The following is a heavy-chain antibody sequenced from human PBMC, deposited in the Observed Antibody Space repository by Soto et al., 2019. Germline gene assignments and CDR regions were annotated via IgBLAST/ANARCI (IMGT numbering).Heavy chain of an antibody. V-gene: IGHV3-23*01. CDR1: GFTFSSYA. Sequence: PGGSLRLSCAASGFTFSSYAMSWVGQAPGKGLEWVSAISGSGGSIYYADSVKGRFTISRDNSKNTLYPQMNSLRAEDTAVYYCATYLGYYGSGSYWPHYYYYMDVWGKGTTVTVSS. CDR3: ATYLGYYGSGSYWPHYYYYMDV. D-gene: IGHD3-10*01. CDR2: ISGSGGSI. J-gene: IGHJ6*03.